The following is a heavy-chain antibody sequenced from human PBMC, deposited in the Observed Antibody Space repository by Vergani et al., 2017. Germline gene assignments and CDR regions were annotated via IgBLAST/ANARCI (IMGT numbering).Heavy chain of an antibody. D-gene: IGHD6-19*01. CDR2: ISYDGSNK. CDR1: GFTFSSYA. J-gene: IGHJ4*02. CDR3: ARDYSSGWYRGGPFDY. Sequence: QVQLVESGGGVVQPGRSLRLSCAASGFTFSSYAMHWVRQAPGKGLEWVAVISYDGSNKYYADSVKGRFTISRDNSKNTLYLKMNSLRAEDTAVYYCARDYSSGWYRGGPFDYWGQGTLVTVSS. V-gene: IGHV3-30-3*01.